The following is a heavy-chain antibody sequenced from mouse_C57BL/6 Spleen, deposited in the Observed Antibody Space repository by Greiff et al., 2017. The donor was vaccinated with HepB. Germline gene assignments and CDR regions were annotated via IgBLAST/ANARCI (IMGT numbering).Heavy chain of an antibody. CDR3: ARSRVVASGMDY. J-gene: IGHJ4*01. CDR2: INPNNGGT. CDR1: GYTFTDYY. V-gene: IGHV1-26*01. D-gene: IGHD1-1*01. Sequence: EVQLQQSGPELVKPGASVKISCKASGYTFTDYYMNWVKQSHGKSLEWIGDINPNNGGTSYNQKFKGKATLTVDKSSSTAYMELRSLTSEDSAVYYCARSRVVASGMDYWGQGTSVTVSS.